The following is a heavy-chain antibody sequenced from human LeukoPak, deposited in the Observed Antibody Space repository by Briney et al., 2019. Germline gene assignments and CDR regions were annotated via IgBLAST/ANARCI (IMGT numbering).Heavy chain of an antibody. CDR3: ASPHYYDSSGYYPDAFDI. J-gene: IGHJ3*02. Sequence: GGSLRLSCAASGFTFSSYEMNWVRQAPGKGLEWVSYISSSGSTIYYADSVKGRFTISRDNAKNSLYLQMNSLRAEDTAVYHRASPHYYDSSGYYPDAFDIWGQGTMVTVSS. CDR1: GFTFSSYE. D-gene: IGHD3-22*01. CDR2: ISSSGSTI. V-gene: IGHV3-48*03.